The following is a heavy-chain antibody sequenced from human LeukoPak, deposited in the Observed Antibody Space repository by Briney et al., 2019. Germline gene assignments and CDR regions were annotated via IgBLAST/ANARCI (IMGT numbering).Heavy chain of an antibody. D-gene: IGHD1-26*01. J-gene: IGHJ4*02. CDR2: IYHSGST. CDR1: GGSISSSNW. V-gene: IGHV4-4*02. CDR3: VKSGGYGLIDY. Sequence: PSETLSLTCAVSGGSISSSNWWSWVRQPPGKGLEWIGEIYHSGSTYYNASLQSRVTISIDTSKNQFSLRLNSVTAADTAMYFCVKSGGYGLIDYWGQGTLVTVSS.